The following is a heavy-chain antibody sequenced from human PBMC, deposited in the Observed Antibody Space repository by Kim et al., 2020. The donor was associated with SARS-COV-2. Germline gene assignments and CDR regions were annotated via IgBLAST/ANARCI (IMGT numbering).Heavy chain of an antibody. V-gene: IGHV3-11*05. Sequence: GGSLRLSCAASGFTFSDYYMSWIRQAPGKGLEWVSYISSSSSYTNYADSVKGRFTISRDNAKNSLYLQMNSLRAEDTAVYYCARVDYGSGRDPLAPGYYYYGMDVWGQGTTVTVSS. CDR3: ARVDYGSGRDPLAPGYYYYGMDV. CDR2: ISSSSSYT. CDR1: GFTFSDYY. D-gene: IGHD3-10*01. J-gene: IGHJ6*02.